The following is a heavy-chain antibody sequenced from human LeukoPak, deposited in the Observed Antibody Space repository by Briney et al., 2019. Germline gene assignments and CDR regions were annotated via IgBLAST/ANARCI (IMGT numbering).Heavy chain of an antibody. V-gene: IGHV3-7*01. D-gene: IGHD2-15*01. CDR2: INHNGNVN. CDR1: GFTFSSYW. J-gene: IGHJ6*02. CDR3: ARALYCSGGSCYFHYGMDV. Sequence: PGGSLRLSRAASGFTFSSYWMNWARQAPGKGLEWVASINHNGNVNYYVDSVKGRFTISRDNAKNSLYLQMNSLRAEDTAVYYCARALYCSGGSCYFHYGMDVWGQGTTVTVSS.